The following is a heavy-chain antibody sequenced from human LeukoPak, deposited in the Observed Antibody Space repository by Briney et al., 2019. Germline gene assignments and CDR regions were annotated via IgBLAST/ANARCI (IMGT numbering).Heavy chain of an antibody. Sequence: PGRPLRLSCAASGFTFDDYAMHWVRQAPGKGLEWVSGISWNSGSIGYADSVKGRFTISRDNAKNSLYLQMNSLRAEDTALYYCAKSRGYSYYFDYWGQGTLVTVSS. CDR2: ISWNSGSI. V-gene: IGHV3-9*01. CDR1: GFTFDDYA. CDR3: AKSRGYSYYFDY. J-gene: IGHJ4*02. D-gene: IGHD5-18*01.